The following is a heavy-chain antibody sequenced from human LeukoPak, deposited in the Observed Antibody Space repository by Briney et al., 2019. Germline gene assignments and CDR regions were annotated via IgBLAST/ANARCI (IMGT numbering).Heavy chain of an antibody. Sequence: SVTLSFTASGYTFTGYYMHWVRQAPGQPPEKIGWINADNGGTNYAQTFQSRVTMTVDMSNSTAYMEMSRLRSDDTAVYYCARDSSNSGYDYLYYFDYWGQGTLVTVSS. CDR3: ARDSSNSGYDYLYYFDY. J-gene: IGHJ4*02. D-gene: IGHD5-12*01. CDR2: INADNGGT. V-gene: IGHV1-2*02. CDR1: GYTFTGYY.